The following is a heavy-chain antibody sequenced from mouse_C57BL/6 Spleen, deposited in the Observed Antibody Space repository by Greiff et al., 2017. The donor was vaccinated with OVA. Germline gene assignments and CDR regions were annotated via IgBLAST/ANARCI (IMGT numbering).Heavy chain of an antibody. CDR2: INPSNGGT. J-gene: IGHJ3*01. CDR1: GYTFTSYW. V-gene: IGHV1-53*01. D-gene: IGHD2-3*01. CDR3: ARSDGYLSWLAY. Sequence: QVHVKQSGTELVKPGASVKLSCKASGYTFTSYWMHWVKQRPGQGLEWIGNINPSNGGTNYNEKFKSKATLTVDKSSSTAYMQLSSLTSEDSAVYYCARSDGYLSWLAYWGQGTLVTVSA.